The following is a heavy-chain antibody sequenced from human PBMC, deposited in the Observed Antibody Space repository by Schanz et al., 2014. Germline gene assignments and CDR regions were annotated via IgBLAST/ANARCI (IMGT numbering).Heavy chain of an antibody. J-gene: IGHJ5*01. CDR2: IYSRGST. CDR1: GGSISRSTYY. D-gene: IGHD6-13*01. CDR3: ARHGRSSSWFDY. Sequence: QLQLQESGPGLVRPSETLSLTCTVSGGSISRSTYYWGWIRQPPGRGLEWIGSIYSRGSTYYNPSLKSRLTISVDTSKTQFSRKLNSVPAADTAVYYCARHGRSSSWFDYWGQGTLVAVSS. V-gene: IGHV4-39*01.